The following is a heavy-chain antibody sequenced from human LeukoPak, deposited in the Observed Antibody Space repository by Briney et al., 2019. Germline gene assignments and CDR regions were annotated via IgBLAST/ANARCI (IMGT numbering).Heavy chain of an antibody. CDR1: GGSFSGYY. V-gene: IGHV4-34*01. CDR3: ARGGDYVWGSYRYFDY. D-gene: IGHD3-16*02. CDR2: INHSGST. J-gene: IGHJ4*02. Sequence: PSETLSLTCAVYGGSFSGYYWSWIRQPPGKGLEWIGEINHSGSTNYNPSLKSRVTISVDTSKNQFSLKLSSVTAADTAVYYCARGGDYVWGSYRYFDYWAQGTLVTVSS.